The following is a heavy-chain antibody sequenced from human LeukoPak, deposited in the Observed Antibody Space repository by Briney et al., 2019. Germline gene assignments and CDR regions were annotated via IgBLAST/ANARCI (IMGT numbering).Heavy chain of an antibody. CDR2: IYYSGST. Sequence: SETLSLTCTVSGGSISSYYWSRIRQPPGKGLEWIGYIYYSGSTNYNPSLKSRVTISVDTSKHQFSLKLSSVTAAATAVYYCARVEEMTHAFDIWGQGTMVTVSS. D-gene: IGHD5-24*01. J-gene: IGHJ3*02. V-gene: IGHV4-59*01. CDR1: GGSISSYY. CDR3: ARVEEMTHAFDI.